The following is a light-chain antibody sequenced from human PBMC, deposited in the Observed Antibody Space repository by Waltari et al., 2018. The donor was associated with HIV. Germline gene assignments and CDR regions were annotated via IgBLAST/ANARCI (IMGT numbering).Light chain of an antibody. Sequence: QSVLTQPPSVSAAPGQRVTFSCTGSSSNIGPGYDVHWYQQLPGTAPKPLIYGNNNRPSGVPDRFSGSKSGTSASLAITGLQAEDEADYYCQSYDSSLSGSWVFGGGTKLTVL. V-gene: IGLV1-40*01. CDR3: QSYDSSLSGSWV. J-gene: IGLJ3*02. CDR1: SSNIGPGYD. CDR2: GNN.